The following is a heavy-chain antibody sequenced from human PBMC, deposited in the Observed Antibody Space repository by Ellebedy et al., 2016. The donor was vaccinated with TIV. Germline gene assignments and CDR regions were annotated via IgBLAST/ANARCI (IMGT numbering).Heavy chain of an antibody. V-gene: IGHV3-53*01. D-gene: IGHD3-22*01. Sequence: GESLKISCAASGFTVSNNYMSWVRQAPGKGLEWVSAIYRGGNTFYAESVKGRFTISRDNSKNKLYLQMNSLRAEDTAVYYCATRPITMVVLAEYYFDYWGQGTLVTVSS. CDR3: ATRPITMVVLAEYYFDY. CDR1: GFTVSNNY. J-gene: IGHJ4*02. CDR2: IYRGGNT.